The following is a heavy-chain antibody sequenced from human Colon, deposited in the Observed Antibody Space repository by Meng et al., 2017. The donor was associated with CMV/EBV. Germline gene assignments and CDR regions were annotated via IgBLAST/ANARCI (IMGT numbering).Heavy chain of an antibody. D-gene: IGHD3-10*01. V-gene: IGHV1-2*02. CDR2: INPNRGGT. CDR1: GYTFTAHY. Sequence: ASVKVSCKASGYTFTAHYIHWVRQAPGQGLEGMGWINPNRGGTNYAKQFQARVTMTRDTSINTVYMELCSLTSDDTAVYYCARGTYYYGSGRKYGPPDDWGQGTLVTVSS. J-gene: IGHJ4*02. CDR3: ARGTYYYGSGRKYGPPDD.